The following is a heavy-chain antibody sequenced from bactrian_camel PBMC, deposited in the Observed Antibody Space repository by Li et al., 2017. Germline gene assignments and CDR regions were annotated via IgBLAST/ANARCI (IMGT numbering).Heavy chain of an antibody. V-gene: IGHV3S42*01. CDR3: AAKSGPCYRGERYYNN. Sequence: QLVESGGGLVQPGGSLRLSCAASGFTFSNYAMMWVRRAPGKEREGVATIDSDGRTSYADSVKGRFTISKDNAKITLYLQMNSLKPEDTGMYYCAAKSGPCYRGERYYNNWGQGTQVTVS. CDR1: GFTFSNYA. CDR2: IDSDGRT. D-gene: IGHD2*01. J-gene: IGHJ4*01.